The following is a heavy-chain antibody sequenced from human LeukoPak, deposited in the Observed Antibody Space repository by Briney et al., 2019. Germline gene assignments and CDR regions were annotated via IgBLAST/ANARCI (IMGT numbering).Heavy chain of an antibody. CDR3: AKEGLRDHTFTELVHYYFDY. Sequence: GRSLRLSCAASGFTFDDYAMHWVRQAPGKGLEWVSGISWNSGSIGYADSVKGRFTISRDNAKNSLYLQMNSLRAEDTALYYCAKEGLRDHTFTELVHYYFDYWGQGTLVTVSS. J-gene: IGHJ4*02. V-gene: IGHV3-9*01. CDR2: ISWNSGSI. CDR1: GFTFDDYA. D-gene: IGHD6-13*01.